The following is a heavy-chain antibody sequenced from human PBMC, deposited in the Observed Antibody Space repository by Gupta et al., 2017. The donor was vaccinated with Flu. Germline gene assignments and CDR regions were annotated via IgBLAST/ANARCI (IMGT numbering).Heavy chain of an antibody. CDR3: ARVEGARRNYFDS. V-gene: IGHV3-48*01. D-gene: IGHD1-26*01. J-gene: IGHJ4*02. CDR2: MSFSGTI. Sequence: VRQAPGKGLEWVSYMSFSGTIYYAGSVKGRFTISRDNAKNSLYLQMNSLSAEDTAVYYCARVEGARRNYFDSCGQGTLVTVSS.